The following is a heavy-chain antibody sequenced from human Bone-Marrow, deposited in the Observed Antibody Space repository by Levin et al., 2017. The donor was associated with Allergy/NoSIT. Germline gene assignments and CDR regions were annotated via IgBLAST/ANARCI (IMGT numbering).Heavy chain of an antibody. J-gene: IGHJ5*01. CDR1: GGTFSSYA. CDR3: GIEYRSSWSVDS. D-gene: IGHD6-13*01. V-gene: IGHV1-69*13. CDR2: IITIFETP. Sequence: SVKVSCKTSGGTFSSYAISWVRQAPGQGLEWMGGIITIFETPNYAQDSQGRVTITADESTTTAYMEISSLPSEDTAVYFCGIEYRSSWSVDSWGQGTLVTVSS.